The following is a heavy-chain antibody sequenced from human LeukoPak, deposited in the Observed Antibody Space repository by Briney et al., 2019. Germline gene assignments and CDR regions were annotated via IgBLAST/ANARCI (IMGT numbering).Heavy chain of an antibody. D-gene: IGHD3-10*01. CDR1: GFTFSNAW. J-gene: IGHJ4*02. CDR3: AKNREPVLLWFGESVFDY. CDR2: IKSKTDGGTT. Sequence: GGSLRLSCAASGFTFSNAWMSWVRQAPGKGLEWVGRIKSKTDGGTTDYAAPVKGRFTISRDDSKNTLYLQMNSLRAEDTAVYYCAKNREPVLLWFGESVFDYWGQGTLVTVSS. V-gene: IGHV3-15*01.